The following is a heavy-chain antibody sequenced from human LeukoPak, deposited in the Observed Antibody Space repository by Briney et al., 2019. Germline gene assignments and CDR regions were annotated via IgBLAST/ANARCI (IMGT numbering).Heavy chain of an antibody. Sequence: ASVKVSCKASGGTFSSYAISWVRQAPGQGLEWMGRIIPILGIANYAQKFQGRVTITADKSTSTAYMELSSLRSEDTAVYYCARLGSRSPYYYGMDVWGQGTTVTVSS. CDR1: GGTFSSYA. V-gene: IGHV1-69*04. J-gene: IGHJ6*02. CDR2: IIPILGIA. D-gene: IGHD6-13*01. CDR3: ARLGSRSPYYYGMDV.